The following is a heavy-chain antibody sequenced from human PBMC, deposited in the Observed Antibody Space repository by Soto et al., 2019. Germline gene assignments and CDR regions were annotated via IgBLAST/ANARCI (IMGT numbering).Heavy chain of an antibody. D-gene: IGHD3-22*01. J-gene: IGHJ6*03. Sequence: SETLSLTCAFYGGSFSGYYWSWIRQPPGKGLEWLGDINPSGSTNYNPSLKSRVIMSVDTPKKQFSLNLTSVTAADTAFYYCAGGGSIVVATRRLMDVWGKGTTVTVSS. CDR2: INPSGST. V-gene: IGHV4-34*01. CDR1: GGSFSGYY. CDR3: AGGGSIVVATRRLMDV.